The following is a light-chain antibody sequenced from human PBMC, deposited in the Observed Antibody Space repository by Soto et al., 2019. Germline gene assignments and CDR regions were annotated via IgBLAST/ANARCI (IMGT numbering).Light chain of an antibody. CDR2: WAS. V-gene: IGKV4-1*01. Sequence: DIVMTQSADSLGVSLGERATINCKSSQSVLYSSNNKNYLAWYQQKPGQPPKLLIYWASTRESGVPDRFSGSGSGTDFTLTISSLQAVDVAVYYCQQYYSTPYTFGQGTKLEIK. J-gene: IGKJ2*01. CDR3: QQYYSTPYT. CDR1: QSVLYSSNNKNY.